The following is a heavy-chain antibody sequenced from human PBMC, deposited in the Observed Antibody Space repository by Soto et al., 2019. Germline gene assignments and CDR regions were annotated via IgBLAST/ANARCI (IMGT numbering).Heavy chain of an antibody. CDR2: INAGNGNT. V-gene: IGHV1-3*01. CDR3: ARAREYYYYYMDV. D-gene: IGHD1-26*01. CDR1: GYTFTSYV. J-gene: IGHJ6*03. Sequence: GASVEVYCKASGYTFTSYVRHWVRQATGQGLEWMGWINAGNGNTKYSQNFQGRVTITRDTSASTVYMELSSLRSEDTAEYYCARAREYYYYYMDVWGKGTMVTVSS.